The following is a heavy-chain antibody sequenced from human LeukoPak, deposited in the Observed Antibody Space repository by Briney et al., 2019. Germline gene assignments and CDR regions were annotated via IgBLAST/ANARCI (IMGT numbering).Heavy chain of an antibody. D-gene: IGHD3-22*01. CDR3: AKEYYYDTSGSTGAFDI. Sequence: GGSLRLSCAASGFTVSSNYMSWVRQAPGKGLEWVSVIYSGGSTYYADSVKGRFTISRDNSKNTLYLQMNSLRAEDTAVYYCAKEYYYDTSGSTGAFDIWGQGTMVTVSS. J-gene: IGHJ3*02. CDR1: GFTVSSNY. V-gene: IGHV3-53*01. CDR2: IYSGGST.